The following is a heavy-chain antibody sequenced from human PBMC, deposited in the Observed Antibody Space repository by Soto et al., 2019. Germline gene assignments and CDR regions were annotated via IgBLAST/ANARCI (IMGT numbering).Heavy chain of an antibody. Sequence: GGSLRLSCAASGFTVSNHHMSWVRQAPGKGLEWLSLLFSGGRTVYADSVKGRFTISRDSSENTLFLQMNSLSAEDTAVYYCVTESSSSGWHFIDSWGQGTLVTVSS. CDR1: GFTVSNHH. D-gene: IGHD6-19*01. J-gene: IGHJ4*02. V-gene: IGHV3-66*01. CDR2: LFSGGRT. CDR3: VTESSSSGWHFIDS.